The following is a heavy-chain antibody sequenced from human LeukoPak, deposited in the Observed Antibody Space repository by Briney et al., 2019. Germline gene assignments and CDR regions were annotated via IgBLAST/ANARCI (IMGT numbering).Heavy chain of an antibody. J-gene: IGHJ5*02. V-gene: IGHV3-74*01. Sequence: PGGSLRLSCAASGFTFSRYWMHWVRHAPGKGLVWVSRINSDGSSRSYADSVKGRFTISRDNAKNTLYLQMNSLRAEDTAVYYCARDVGATTIAAWFDPWGQGTLVTVSS. CDR3: ARDVGATTIAAWFDP. CDR2: INSDGSSR. CDR1: GFTFSRYW. D-gene: IGHD1-26*01.